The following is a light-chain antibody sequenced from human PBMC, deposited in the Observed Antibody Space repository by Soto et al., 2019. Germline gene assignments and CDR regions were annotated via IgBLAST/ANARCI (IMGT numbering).Light chain of an antibody. J-gene: IGKJ4*01. Sequence: DIVLTQSPATLSLSPGERATLSCRASQRVSSYLAWYQQKPGQAPRLLIYDASNRATGIPARFSGSGSGSETDFTLTISSLEPEEFAFYYCQQRSNWLTFGGGTKVEIK. CDR1: QRVSSY. V-gene: IGKV3-11*01. CDR3: QQRSNWLT. CDR2: DAS.